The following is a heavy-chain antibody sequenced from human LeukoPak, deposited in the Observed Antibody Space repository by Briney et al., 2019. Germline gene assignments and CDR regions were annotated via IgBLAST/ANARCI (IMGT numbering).Heavy chain of an antibody. CDR2: IYYSGST. J-gene: IGHJ6*02. V-gene: IGHV4-59*01. Sequence: PSETLSLTCTVSGGSISSYYWSWIRQPPGKGLEWIGYIYYSGSTNYNPSLKSRVTISVDTSKNQFSLKLSSVTAADTAVHYCARDPRDGYNLDYYYGMDVWGQGTTVTVSS. CDR1: GGSISSYY. CDR3: ARDPRDGYNLDYYYGMDV. D-gene: IGHD5-24*01.